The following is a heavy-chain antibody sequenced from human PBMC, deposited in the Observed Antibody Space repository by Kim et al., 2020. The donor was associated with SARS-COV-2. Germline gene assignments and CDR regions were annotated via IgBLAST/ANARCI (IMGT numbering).Heavy chain of an antibody. CDR2: ISGSGGST. Sequence: GGSLRLSCAASGFTFSSYAMSWVRQAPGKGLEWVSAISGSGGSTYYADSVKGRFTISRDNSKNTLYLQMNSLRAEDTAVYYCAKRKVRGVIPALSIAVGGLGMDVWGQGTTVTVSS. CDR1: GFTFSSYA. J-gene: IGHJ6*02. CDR3: AKRKVRGVIPALSIAVGGLGMDV. V-gene: IGHV3-23*01. D-gene: IGHD3-10*01.